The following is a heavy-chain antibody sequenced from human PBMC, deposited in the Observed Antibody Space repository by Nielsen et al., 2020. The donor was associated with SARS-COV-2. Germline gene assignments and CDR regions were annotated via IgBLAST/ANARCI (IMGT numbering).Heavy chain of an antibody. CDR3: ARDSSGWYMVY. CDR2: ISYDGSNK. Sequence: GGSLRLSCAASGFTFSSYAMSWVRQAPGKGLEWVAVISYDGSNKYYADSVKGRFTISRDNSKNTLYLQMNSLRAEDTAVYYCARDSSGWYMVYWGQGTLVTVSS. J-gene: IGHJ4*02. CDR1: GFTFSSYA. D-gene: IGHD6-19*01. V-gene: IGHV3-30*03.